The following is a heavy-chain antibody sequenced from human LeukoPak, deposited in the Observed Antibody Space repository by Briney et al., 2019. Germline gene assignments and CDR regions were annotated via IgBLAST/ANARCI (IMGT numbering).Heavy chain of an antibody. V-gene: IGHV1-69*06. J-gene: IGHJ6*03. D-gene: IGHD5-18*01. CDR2: IIPIFGTA. CDR3: ARVKPDPGYSYGSKGYYYYYMDV. Sequence: ASVKVSCKASGGTFSSYAISWVRQAPGQGLEWMGGIIPIFGTANYAQKFQGRVTITADKSTSTAYMELSSLRSEDTAVYYCARVKPDPGYSYGSKGYYYYYMDVWAKGPRSPSP. CDR1: GGTFSSYA.